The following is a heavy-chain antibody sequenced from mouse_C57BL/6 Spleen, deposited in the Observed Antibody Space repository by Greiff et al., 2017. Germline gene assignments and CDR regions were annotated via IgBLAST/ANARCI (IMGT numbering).Heavy chain of an antibody. V-gene: IGHV1-72*01. CDR2: IDSNSGGT. D-gene: IGHD2-5*01. Sequence: HVQLQPPWAELVKPGASVKLSCKASGYTFTSYWMHWVKQRPGRGLAWIGRIDSNSGGTKYNEKFKSKATLTVDKPSSTAYMQLSSLTSEDSAVYYCARSDGSNSFAYWGQGTLVTVSA. CDR1: GYTFTSYW. J-gene: IGHJ3*01. CDR3: ARSDGSNSFAY.